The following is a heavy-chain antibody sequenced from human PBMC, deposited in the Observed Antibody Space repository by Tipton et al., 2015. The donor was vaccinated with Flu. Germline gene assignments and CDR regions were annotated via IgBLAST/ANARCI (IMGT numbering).Heavy chain of an antibody. CDR3: ARDRWEYSRGFDS. J-gene: IGHJ4*02. CDR2: IYHTGTT. Sequence: LRLSCVVSAYSISSAYYWGWVRQPPGKGLEWIGSIYHTGTTNYNPSLKSRVTISVDTSKNQFSLKLTSVTAADTAVYYCARDRWEYSRGFDSWGQGTLVTVSP. D-gene: IGHD6-13*01. CDR1: AYSISSAYY. V-gene: IGHV4-38-2*02.